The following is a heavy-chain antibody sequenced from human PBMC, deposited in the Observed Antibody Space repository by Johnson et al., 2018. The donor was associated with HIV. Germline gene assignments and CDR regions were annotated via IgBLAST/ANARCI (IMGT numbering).Heavy chain of an antibody. CDR3: ATRDPTYRPGVFDI. V-gene: IGHV3-30-3*01. Sequence: QVQLVESGGGVVQPGRSLRLSCAVSGFTLSNYAMHWVRQAPGKGLEWVAFISNDGSIKFSADSVKGRFTISRDNAKKSLYLQINSLRAEDTAVYYCATRDPTYRPGVFDIWGQGTMVTVSS. CDR2: ISNDGSIK. CDR1: GFTLSNYA. D-gene: IGHD2-8*01. J-gene: IGHJ3*02.